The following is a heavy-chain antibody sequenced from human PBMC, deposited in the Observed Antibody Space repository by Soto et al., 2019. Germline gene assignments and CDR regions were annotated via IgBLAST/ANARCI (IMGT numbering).Heavy chain of an antibody. J-gene: IGHJ4*02. CDR1: GFTFSTYA. CDR3: AKDHWGSY. CDR2: ISGSGDST. D-gene: IGHD3-16*01. V-gene: IGHV3-23*01. Sequence: EVQLLESGGRLVQPGGSLRLSCAASGFTFSTYAMSWVRQAPGKGLEWVSAISGSGDSTYYADSVKGRFTISRDNSNNTLYLQMTTLRAEDTALYHCAKDHWGSYSGQGTLVTVSS.